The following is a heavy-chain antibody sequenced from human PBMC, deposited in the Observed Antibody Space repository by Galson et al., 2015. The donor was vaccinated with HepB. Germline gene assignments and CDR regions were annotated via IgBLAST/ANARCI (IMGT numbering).Heavy chain of an antibody. D-gene: IGHD3-16*01. CDR1: GLIVSSNY. Sequence: SLRLSCAASGLIVSSNYMSWVRQAPGKGLEWVSVIYSGGTTLYADSVKGRFTISRDNSKNTLYLQMNSLRAGDTAVYYCARDATIMITFGGVMDYYYGMDVWGQGTTVTVSS. V-gene: IGHV3-53*01. CDR3: ARDATIMITFGGVMDYYYGMDV. J-gene: IGHJ6*02. CDR2: IYSGGTT.